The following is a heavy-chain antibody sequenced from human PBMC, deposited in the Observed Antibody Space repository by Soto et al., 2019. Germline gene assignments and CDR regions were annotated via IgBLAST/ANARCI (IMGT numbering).Heavy chain of an antibody. CDR1: GGTFTSYS. D-gene: IGHD3-16*02. Sequence: ASVKVSCKAAGGTFTSYSMHWGRQAPGQGLEGVGIINLSGGCTKYAQKLQGRVTVTRDTSTSTGYMELSSLRSEDTAVYYCARSPYYDYVWGSYHLNWFDPWGPGTLVTVSS. J-gene: IGHJ5*02. CDR3: ARSPYYDYVWGSYHLNWFDP. CDR2: INLSGGCT. V-gene: IGHV1-46*04.